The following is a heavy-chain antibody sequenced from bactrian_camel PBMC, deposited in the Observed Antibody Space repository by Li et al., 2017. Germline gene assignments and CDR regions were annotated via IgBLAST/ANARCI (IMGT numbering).Heavy chain of an antibody. Sequence: HVQLVESGGGSVQAGGSLRLSCVASASIFKTQYMGWIRQAPGKEREGVAGINTSGVPFYVDFVKGRFTISQDNTKNTLYLQMNNLKPEDSAMYYCAAAAPDYSYCQYKLWGQGTQVTVS. V-gene: IGHV3S53*01. D-gene: IGHD2*01. J-gene: IGHJ4*01. CDR1: ASIFKTQY. CDR2: INTSGVP. CDR3: AAAAPDYSYCQYKL.